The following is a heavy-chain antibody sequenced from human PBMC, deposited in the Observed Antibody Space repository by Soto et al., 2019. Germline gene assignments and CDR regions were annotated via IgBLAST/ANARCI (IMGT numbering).Heavy chain of an antibody. CDR2: IDPSDSYT. CDR3: AKVSRIAVAATYDY. Sequence: PGESLKISCKGSGYSFTSYWISWVRQMPGKGLEWMGRIDPSDSYTNYSPSFQGHVTILADKSISTAYLQWSSLKASDTAMYYCAKVSRIAVAATYDYWGQGTLVTVSS. CDR1: GYSFTSYW. V-gene: IGHV5-10-1*01. D-gene: IGHD6-19*01. J-gene: IGHJ4*02.